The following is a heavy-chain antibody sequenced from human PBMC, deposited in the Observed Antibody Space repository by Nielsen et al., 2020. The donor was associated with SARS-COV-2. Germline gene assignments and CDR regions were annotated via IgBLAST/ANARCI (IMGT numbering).Heavy chain of an antibody. J-gene: IGHJ4*02. D-gene: IGHD3-3*01. V-gene: IGHV3-11*04. Sequence: RQAPGKGLEWVSYISSSGSTIYYADSVKGRFTISRDNAKNSLYLQMNSLRAEDTAVYYCARDSTSYDFWSGYYTYYFDYWGQGTLVTVSS. CDR2: ISSSGSTI. CDR3: ARDSTSYDFWSGYYTYYFDY.